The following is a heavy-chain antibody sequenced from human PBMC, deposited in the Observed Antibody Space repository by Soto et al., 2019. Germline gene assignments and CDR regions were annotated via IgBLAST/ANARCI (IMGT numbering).Heavy chain of an antibody. CDR2: IIPILGIA. V-gene: IGHV1-69*02. D-gene: IGHD3-10*01. J-gene: IGHJ6*02. CDR1: GGTFSSYT. Sequence: SVKVSCKASGGTFSSYTISWVRQAPGQGLEWMGRIIPILGIANYAQKFQGRVTITADKSTSTAYMELSSLRSEDTAVYYCASDRGYYGSGSYHNNYYYGMDVWGQGTTVTV. CDR3: ASDRGYYGSGSYHNNYYYGMDV.